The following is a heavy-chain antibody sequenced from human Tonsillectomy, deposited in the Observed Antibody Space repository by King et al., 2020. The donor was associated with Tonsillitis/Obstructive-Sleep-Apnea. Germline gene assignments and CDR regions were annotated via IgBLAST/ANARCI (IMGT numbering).Heavy chain of an antibody. CDR1: GGSISTYY. CDR3: ARDNVDTASAFDI. CDR2: IYYSGST. J-gene: IGHJ3*02. V-gene: IGHV4-59*01. D-gene: IGHD5-18*01. Sequence: QLQESGPGLVKPSETLSLTCTVSGGSISTYYWSWIRQPPGKGLEWIGYIYYSGSTNYNPSLKSRVTISVDTSKNQFSLKLSSVTAADTAVYYCARDNVDTASAFDIWGQGTMVTVSS.